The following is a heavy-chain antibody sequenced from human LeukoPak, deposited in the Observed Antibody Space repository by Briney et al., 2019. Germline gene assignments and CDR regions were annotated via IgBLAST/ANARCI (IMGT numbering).Heavy chain of an antibody. D-gene: IGHD3-3*01. CDR1: GGSISGGKW. J-gene: IGHJ4*02. CDR3: ARLATSNTIFGVVDSSRFDY. Sequence: QSSETLSLTCAVSGGSISGGKWWSWVRQSPGKGLGWIGEISHSGNPNYNPSLKSRVTISVDMSKNQFSLKLSSVTAADTAVYYCARLATSNTIFGVVDSSRFDYWGQGTLVTVSS. CDR2: ISHSGNP. V-gene: IGHV4-4*02.